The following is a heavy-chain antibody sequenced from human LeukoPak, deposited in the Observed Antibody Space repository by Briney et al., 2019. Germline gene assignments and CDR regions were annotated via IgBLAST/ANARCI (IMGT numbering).Heavy chain of an antibody. CDR3: VRDGGSRHFDY. D-gene: IGHD5-24*01. Sequence: PGGSLRLSCAASGFTFSNAWMSWVRQAPGKGLEWVGRIKSKTDGGTTDYAAPVKGRFTISRDDSKNTLYLQMNSLKIEDTAVYYCVRDGGSRHFDYWGQGTLVTVSS. CDR1: GFTFSNAW. J-gene: IGHJ4*02. CDR2: IKSKTDGGTT. V-gene: IGHV3-15*01.